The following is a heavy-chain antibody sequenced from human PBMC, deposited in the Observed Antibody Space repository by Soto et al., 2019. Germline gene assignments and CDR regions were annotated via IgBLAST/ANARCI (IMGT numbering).Heavy chain of an antibody. CDR3: ARGISSGWLPLDY. D-gene: IGHD6-19*01. CDR1: GGSISSYY. Sequence: SETLSLTCTVSGGSISSYYWSWIRQPPGKGLEWIGYIYYSGSTNYNPSLKGRVTISVDTSKNQFSLKLSSVTAADTAVYYCARGISSGWLPLDYWGQGTLVTVSS. CDR2: IYYSGST. J-gene: IGHJ4*02. V-gene: IGHV4-59*01.